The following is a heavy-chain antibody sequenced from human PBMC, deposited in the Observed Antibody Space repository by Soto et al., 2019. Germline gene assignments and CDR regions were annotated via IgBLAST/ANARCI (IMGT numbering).Heavy chain of an antibody. V-gene: IGHV3-30-3*01. J-gene: IGHJ4*02. D-gene: IGHD6-19*01. Sequence: GGSLRLSCAASGFIFSSYSMHWVRQAPGKGLEWVAVISYDGSNKYYADSVKGRFTISRDNSKNTLYLQMNSLRAEDTAVYYCARGAGIVVAGTSFDYWGQGTQVTVSS. CDR3: ARGAGIVVAGTSFDY. CDR1: GFIFSSYS. CDR2: ISYDGSNK.